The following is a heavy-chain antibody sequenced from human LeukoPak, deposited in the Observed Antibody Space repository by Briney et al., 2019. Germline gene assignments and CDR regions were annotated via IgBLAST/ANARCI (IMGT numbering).Heavy chain of an antibody. CDR3: ARWRGRAARHFDY. J-gene: IGHJ4*02. CDR2: IYYSGST. V-gene: IGHV4-59*01. D-gene: IGHD6-6*01. CDR1: GGSISSYY. Sequence: SETLSLTCTVSGGSISSYYWSWIRQPPGKGLEWIGYIYYSGSTNYNPSLKSRVTISVDTAKNQFSLKLSSVTAADTAVYYCARWRGRAARHFDYWGQGTLVTVSS.